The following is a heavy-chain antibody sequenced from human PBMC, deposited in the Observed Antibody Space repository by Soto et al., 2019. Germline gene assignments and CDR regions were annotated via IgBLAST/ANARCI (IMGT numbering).Heavy chain of an antibody. CDR1: GFTFSSYA. V-gene: IGHV3-23*01. CDR3: AKDRDSSGSYYNGRDAFDI. Sequence: GGSLRLSCAASGFTFSSYAMSWVRQAPGKGLEWVSAISGSGGSTYYADSVKGRFTISRDNSKNTLYLQMNSLTAEDTAVDYCAKDRDSSGSYYNGRDAFDIWGQGTMVTVSS. D-gene: IGHD3-10*01. CDR2: ISGSGGST. J-gene: IGHJ3*02.